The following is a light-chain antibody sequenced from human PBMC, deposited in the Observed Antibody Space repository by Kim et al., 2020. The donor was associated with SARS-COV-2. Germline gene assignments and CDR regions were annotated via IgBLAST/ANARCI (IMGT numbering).Light chain of an antibody. Sequence: PGETATLSCRASQNISNNYVGWYLQKSGQAPRLLIYGASSRATGIPDRFSGSGSGTDFTLTINRLEPEDFAVYYCQQYVTSPLLTFGGGTKVDIK. CDR3: QQYVTSPLLT. V-gene: IGKV3-20*01. CDR1: QNISNNY. CDR2: GAS. J-gene: IGKJ4*01.